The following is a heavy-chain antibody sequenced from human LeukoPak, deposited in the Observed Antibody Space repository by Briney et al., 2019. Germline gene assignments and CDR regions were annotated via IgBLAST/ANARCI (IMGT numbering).Heavy chain of an antibody. J-gene: IGHJ6*03. CDR3: ARDPYSGNYGAYYYYYMDV. V-gene: IGHV3-15*01. Sequence: PGGSLRLSCAASGFTFSSYEMNWVRQAPGKGLEWVGRIKSKTDGGTTDYAAPVKGRFTISRDDSKNTLYLQMNSLKTEDTAVYFCARDPYSGNYGAYYYYYMDVWGKGTTVTISS. CDR2: IKSKTDGGTT. CDR1: GFTFSSYE. D-gene: IGHD1-26*01.